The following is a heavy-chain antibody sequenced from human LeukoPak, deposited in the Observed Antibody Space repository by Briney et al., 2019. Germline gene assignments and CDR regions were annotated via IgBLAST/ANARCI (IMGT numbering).Heavy chain of an antibody. D-gene: IGHD3-9*01. CDR3: ARARHYDTLTGYLPESYYYAMDV. Sequence: ASVKVSCKASGGTFSSYAISWVRQAPGQGLEWMGGIIPIFGTANYAQKFQGRVTITADESTSTAYMELSSLRSEDTAVYYCARARHYDTLTGYLPESYYYAMDVWGQGTTVTVSS. J-gene: IGHJ6*02. CDR1: GGTFSSYA. V-gene: IGHV1-69*13. CDR2: IIPIFGTA.